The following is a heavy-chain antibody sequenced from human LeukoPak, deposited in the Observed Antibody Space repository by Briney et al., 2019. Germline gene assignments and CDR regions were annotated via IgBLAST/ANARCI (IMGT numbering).Heavy chain of an antibody. CDR2: IYHSGST. CDR3: ARVYYSSSYDYWYFDL. CDR1: GYSISSGHY. D-gene: IGHD6-13*01. J-gene: IGHJ2*01. V-gene: IGHV4-38-2*02. Sequence: SETLSLTCTVSGYSISSGHYWGWIRQPPGKGLQWIGSIYHSGSTYYNPSLKSRVTISLDTSKDQFSLKLSSVTAADTAVYYCARVYYSSSYDYWYFDLWGRGTLVTVSS.